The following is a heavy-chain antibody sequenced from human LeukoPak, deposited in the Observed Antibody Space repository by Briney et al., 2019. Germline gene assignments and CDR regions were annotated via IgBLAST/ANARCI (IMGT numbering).Heavy chain of an antibody. CDR1: GYRFTSYW. CDR3: ARHLSSTGGCCYVDY. D-gene: IGHD2-2*01. J-gene: IGHJ4*02. CDR2: IYPGDSDT. V-gene: IGHV5-51*01. Sequence: GESLKISCKGSGYRFTSYWVGWVRQMPGKGLGWMGIIYPGDSDTRYSPSFEGQVTISADKSTSTAYLQWSSLKASDTATYYCARHLSSTGGCCYVDYWGQGTLVTVSS.